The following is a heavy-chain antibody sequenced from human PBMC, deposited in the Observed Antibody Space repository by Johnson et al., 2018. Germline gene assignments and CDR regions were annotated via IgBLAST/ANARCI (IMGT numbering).Heavy chain of an antibody. J-gene: IGHJ6*03. D-gene: IGHD6-13*01. Sequence: VQLVESGGGLVKPGGSLRLSCAASGFTFSSYSMNWVRQAPGKGLECVSSISSSGSTIYYADSVKGRFTISRDNAKNSLYLQMNSLRAEDTAVYYCAKAYSSRRRLYYFYYRDVLGKGTTVPFSS. CDR3: AKAYSSRRRLYYFYYRDV. V-gene: IGHV3-21*01. CDR2: ISSSGSTI. CDR1: GFTFSSYS.